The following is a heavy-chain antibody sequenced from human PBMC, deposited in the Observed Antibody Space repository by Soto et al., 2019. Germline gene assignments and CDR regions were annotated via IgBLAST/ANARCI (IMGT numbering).Heavy chain of an antibody. V-gene: IGHV3-33*01. J-gene: IGHJ6*02. CDR1: GFPFSRYG. D-gene: IGHD6-6*01. CDR3: ARVIAARPRGMDV. CDR2: IWYDGSNK. Sequence: GGSLRLSCAASGFPFSRYGMHWVRQGPGKGLEWVAVIWYDGSNKYYADSVKGRFTISRDNSKNTLYLQMNSLRAEDTAVYYCARVIAARPRGMDVWGQGTTVTVSS.